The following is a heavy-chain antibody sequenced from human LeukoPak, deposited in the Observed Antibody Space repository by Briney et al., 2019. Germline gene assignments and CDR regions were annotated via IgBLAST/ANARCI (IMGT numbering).Heavy chain of an antibody. Sequence: GGSLRLSCAASGFTFSSYSMNWVRQAPGKGLEWVSSISSSSSYIYYADSVKGRFTIPRDNAKNSLYLQMNSLRAEDTAVYYCARVPPEENFDYWGQGTLVTVSS. CDR2: ISSSSSYI. J-gene: IGHJ4*02. CDR1: GFTFSSYS. CDR3: ARVPPEENFDY. V-gene: IGHV3-21*01.